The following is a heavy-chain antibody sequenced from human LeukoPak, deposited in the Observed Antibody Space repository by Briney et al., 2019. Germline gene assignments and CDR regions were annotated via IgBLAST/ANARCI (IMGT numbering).Heavy chain of an antibody. Sequence: SQTLSLTCTVSGGSISSGGYYWSWIRQHPGKGLEWIGYIYYSGSTYYNPSLKSRVTISVDTSKNQFSLKLSSVTAADTAVYYCARDHRSSSWLWPANWFDPWGQGTLVTVSS. V-gene: IGHV4-31*03. CDR1: GGSISSGGYY. CDR2: IYYSGST. J-gene: IGHJ5*02. CDR3: ARDHRSSSWLWPANWFDP. D-gene: IGHD6-13*01.